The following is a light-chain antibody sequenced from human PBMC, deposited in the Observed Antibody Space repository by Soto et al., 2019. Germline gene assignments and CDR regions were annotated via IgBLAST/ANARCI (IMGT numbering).Light chain of an antibody. CDR3: QPNYSSPRT. J-gene: IGKJ3*01. Sequence: DIQLTPPPSPLSASVRDRVTITCRASQSIRRFLNWYQHRPGRAPQLLIYAASNLQSGDPSTFSVCASGTDFTLTISSLLPDDCATYYGQPNYSSPRTFSRATKVDIK. V-gene: IGKV1-39*01. CDR2: AAS. CDR1: QSIRRF.